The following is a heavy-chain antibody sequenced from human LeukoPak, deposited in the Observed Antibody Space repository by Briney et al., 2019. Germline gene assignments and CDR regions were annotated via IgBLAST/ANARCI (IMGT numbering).Heavy chain of an antibody. J-gene: IGHJ4*02. CDR2: ISGSGGST. D-gene: IGHD6-19*01. V-gene: IGHV3-23*01. Sequence: GGSLRLSCAASGFTFSSYGMSWVRQAPGKGLEWVSAISGSGGSTYYADSVKGRFTISRDNSKNTLYLQMNSLRAEDTAVYYCAKDPNSSGWYVGLNFDYWGQGTLVTVSS. CDR3: AKDPNSSGWYVGLNFDY. CDR1: GFTFSSYG.